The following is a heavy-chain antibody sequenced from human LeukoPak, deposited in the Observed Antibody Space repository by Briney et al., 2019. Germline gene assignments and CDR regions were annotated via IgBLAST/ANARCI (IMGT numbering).Heavy chain of an antibody. CDR3: ASGDYGQRIQPFDY. J-gene: IGHJ4*02. V-gene: IGHV3-7*01. Sequence: GGSLRLSCAASGFTLGSCWMNWVRQTPGKGLEWVANINQDGSQKFYVDSVKGRFTISRDNANNSLYLQMNSLRAEDTAVYYCASGDYGQRIQPFDYWGQGTLVTVSS. CDR2: INQDGSQK. D-gene: IGHD4-17*01. CDR1: GFTLGSCW.